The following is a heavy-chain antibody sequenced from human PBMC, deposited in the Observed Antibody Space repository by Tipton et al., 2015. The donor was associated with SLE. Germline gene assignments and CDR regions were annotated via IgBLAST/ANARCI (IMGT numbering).Heavy chain of an antibody. CDR1: IGSISSGGYY. D-gene: IGHD6-13*01. V-gene: IGHV4-31*03. Sequence: TLSLTCTVYIGSISSGGYYWSWIRQYPGKGLEWIGFIYHSGNTYYNPSLQSRVTISVDTSKNQVSLKLTSVTAADTAVYYCARGWYSRNWEWWFDPWGQGTLVTVSS. J-gene: IGHJ5*02. CDR3: ARGWYSRNWEWWFDP. CDR2: IYHSGNT.